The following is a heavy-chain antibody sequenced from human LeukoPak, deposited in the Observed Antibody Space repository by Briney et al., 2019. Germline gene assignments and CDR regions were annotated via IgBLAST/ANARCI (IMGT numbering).Heavy chain of an antibody. CDR2: IYHSGST. V-gene: IGHV4-39*07. CDR3: ARRSSAYDSFDY. CDR1: GGSISSSSYY. D-gene: IGHD3-22*01. J-gene: IGHJ4*02. Sequence: SETLSLTCTVSGGSISSSSYYWGWIRQPPGKGLEWIGSIYHSGSTYYNPSLKSRVTISVDTSKNQFSLKLSSVTAADTAVYYCARRSSAYDSFDYWGQGTLVTVSS.